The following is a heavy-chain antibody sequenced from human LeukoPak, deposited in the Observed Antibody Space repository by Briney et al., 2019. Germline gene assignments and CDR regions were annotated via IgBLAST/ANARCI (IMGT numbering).Heavy chain of an antibody. V-gene: IGHV4-4*07. CDR1: GGSINRYY. CDR3: ARHLGAQSLIAFDI. CDR2: IYSTGST. Sequence: SETLSLTCTVSGGSINRYYWGWIRQPAGKGLEWIGRIYSTGSTNYNPSLKSRVTVSVDTSKNHFSLKLNFVAAADTAVYYCARHLGAQSLIAFDIWGQGTMVTVSS. J-gene: IGHJ3*02. D-gene: IGHD3-16*01.